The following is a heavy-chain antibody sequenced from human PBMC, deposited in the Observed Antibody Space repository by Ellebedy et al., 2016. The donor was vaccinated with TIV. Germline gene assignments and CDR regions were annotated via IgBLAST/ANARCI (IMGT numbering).Heavy chain of an antibody. CDR3: VGGGGYSFDY. V-gene: IGHV3-7*01. CDR2: IKPDGSEK. Sequence: GESLKISXAASGFTFSLYWMAWVRQAPGKGLEWVANIKPDGSEKYYLDSVKGRFTISRDNSKNMVYLQMNSLRVEDTALYYCVGGGGYSFDYWGQGVLVTVSS. CDR1: GFTFSLYW. J-gene: IGHJ4*02. D-gene: IGHD1-26*01.